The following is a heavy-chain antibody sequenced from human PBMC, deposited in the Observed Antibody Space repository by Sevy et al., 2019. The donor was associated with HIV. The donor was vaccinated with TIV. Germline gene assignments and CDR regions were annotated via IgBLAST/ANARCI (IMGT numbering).Heavy chain of an antibody. J-gene: IGHJ6*02. CDR3: ARGGLSTSSDFHYYYGMDV. D-gene: IGHD6-6*01. CDR1: GFTFSRYW. Sequence: GGSLRLSCAASGFTFSRYWMSWVRQAPERGLEWVAIIKYDGREKYYVDSVRGRFTISRDIAKNSLYLEMNSLGAEDTAGYYCARGGLSTSSDFHYYYGMDVWGQGTTVTVSS. V-gene: IGHV3-7*01. CDR2: IKYDGREK.